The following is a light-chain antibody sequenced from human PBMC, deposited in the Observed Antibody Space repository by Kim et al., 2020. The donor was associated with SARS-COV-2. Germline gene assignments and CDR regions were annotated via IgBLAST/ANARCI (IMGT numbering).Light chain of an antibody. CDR1: SSNIGAGYD. Sequence: RVTIPCTGSSSNIGAGYDVHWYQQLPGTAPKLLIYGNSNRPSGVPDRFSGSKSGTSASLAITGLQAEDEADYYCQSYDSSLSGSKVFGTGTKVTVL. V-gene: IGLV1-40*01. CDR2: GNS. CDR3: QSYDSSLSGSKV. J-gene: IGLJ1*01.